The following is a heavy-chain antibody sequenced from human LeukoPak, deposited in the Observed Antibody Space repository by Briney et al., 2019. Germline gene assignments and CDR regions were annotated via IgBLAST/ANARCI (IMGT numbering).Heavy chain of an antibody. D-gene: IGHD2-2*01. CDR2: IYYSGST. V-gene: IGHV4-59*01. CDR1: GGSISSYY. CDR3: ARDRDLDCSSTSCYPYSDYMDV. Sequence: SETLSLTCTVSGGSISSYYWSWIRQPPGKGLEWIGYIYYSGSTNYNPSLKSRVTISVDTSKNQFSLKLSSVTAADTAVYYCARDRDLDCSSTSCYPYSDYMDVWGKGTTVTVSS. J-gene: IGHJ6*03.